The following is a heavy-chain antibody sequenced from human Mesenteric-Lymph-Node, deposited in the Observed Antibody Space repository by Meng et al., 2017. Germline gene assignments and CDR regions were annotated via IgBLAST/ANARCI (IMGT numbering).Heavy chain of an antibody. Sequence: SETLSLTCTVSGGSISSYYWSWIRQPAGKGLEWIGEINHSGSTNYNPSLKSRVTISVDTSKNQFSLKLSSVTAADTAVYYCVRGDGPESYYHDYWGQGTLVTVSS. D-gene: IGHD3-10*01. CDR2: INHSGST. CDR3: VRGDGPESYYHDY. CDR1: GGSISSYY. V-gene: IGHV4-34*01. J-gene: IGHJ4*02.